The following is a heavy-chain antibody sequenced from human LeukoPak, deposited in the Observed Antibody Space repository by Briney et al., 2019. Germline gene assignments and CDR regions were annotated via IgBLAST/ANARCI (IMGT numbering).Heavy chain of an antibody. D-gene: IGHD3-22*01. CDR1: GGSFSGYY. CDR3: ARGGYAPYYYDSSGPRDAFDI. J-gene: IGHJ3*02. Sequence: SETLSLTCAVYGGSFSGYYWSWIRQPPGKGLEWIGEINHSGSTNYNPSLKSRVTISVDTSKNQFSLKLSSVTAADTAVYYCARGGYAPYYYDSSGPRDAFDIWGQGTMVTVSS. V-gene: IGHV4-34*01. CDR2: INHSGST.